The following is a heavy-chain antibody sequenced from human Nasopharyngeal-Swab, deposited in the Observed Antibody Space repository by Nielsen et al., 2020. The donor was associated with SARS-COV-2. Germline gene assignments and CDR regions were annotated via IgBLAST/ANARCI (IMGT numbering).Heavy chain of an antibody. D-gene: IGHD3-3*01. CDR3: ARAGDFWSGWSANYYMDV. Sequence: SETLSLTCTVSGGSISSGGYYWIWIRQHPGKGLVWIGYIYYSGSTYYNPSLKSRVTISVDTSKNQFSLKLSSVTAADTAVYYCARAGDFWSGWSANYYMDVWGKGTTVTVSS. CDR1: GGSISSGGYY. V-gene: IGHV4-31*03. J-gene: IGHJ6*03. CDR2: IYYSGST.